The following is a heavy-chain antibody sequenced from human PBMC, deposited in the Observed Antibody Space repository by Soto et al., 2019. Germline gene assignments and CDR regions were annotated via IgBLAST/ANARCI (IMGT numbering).Heavy chain of an antibody. CDR1: GGTFSTYA. V-gene: IGHV1-69*12. D-gene: IGHD5-18*01. J-gene: IGHJ4*02. CDR2: IIPMFGTA. Sequence: QVQLVQPGAEVKKPESSVKVSCKAPGGTFSTYAISWVRQAPGQRLDWMGGIIPMFGTANYAQRFQARVTITADESTNTVYMELSSLRSEDTAVYFCASGIQLWLRRINNGYSGWGQGTLVTVSS. CDR3: ASGIQLWLRRINNGYSG.